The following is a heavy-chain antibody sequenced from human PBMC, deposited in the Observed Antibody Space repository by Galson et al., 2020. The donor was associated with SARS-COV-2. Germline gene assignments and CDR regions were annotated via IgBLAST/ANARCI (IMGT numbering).Heavy chain of an antibody. CDR3: ARRGRWLHTFDY. V-gene: IGHV3-53*01. J-gene: IGHJ4*02. Sequence: GGSLRLSCAASGFTVSSNYISWVRQAPGKGLEWVSVIYSGGSTYYADSVKGRFTISRDNSKNTLYLQMNSLRAEDTAVYYCARRGRWLHTFDYWGQGTLVTVSS. CDR1: GFTVSSNY. D-gene: IGHD1-26*01. CDR2: IYSGGST.